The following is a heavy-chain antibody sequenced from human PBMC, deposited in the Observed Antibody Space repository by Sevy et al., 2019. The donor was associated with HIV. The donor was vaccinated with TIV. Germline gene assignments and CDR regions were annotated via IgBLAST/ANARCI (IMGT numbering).Heavy chain of an antibody. CDR3: ATAREYYSDNSGYIDY. V-gene: IGHV1-24*01. Sequence: ASVKVSCKVSGYSITDLSMHWVQQAPGIGLEWMGRFDPEDGETIYAQKFQGRVTMTEDTSRDTAYMELSSLRSEDTAMYYCATAREYYSDNSGYIDYWGQRTLVTVSS. CDR1: GYSITDLS. J-gene: IGHJ4*02. D-gene: IGHD3-22*01. CDR2: FDPEDGET.